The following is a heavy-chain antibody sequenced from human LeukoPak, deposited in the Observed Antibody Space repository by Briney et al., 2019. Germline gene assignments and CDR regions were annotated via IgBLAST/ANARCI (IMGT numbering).Heavy chain of an antibody. CDR1: GYTFTSYY. CDR3: ARGGPKDYYYMDV. CDR2: INPSGGST. V-gene: IGHV1-46*01. J-gene: IGHJ6*03. Sequence: ASVKVSCKASGYTFTSYYMHWVRQAPGQGLEWMGIINPSGGSTSYAQKFQGRVTMTRDTSTSTVYMELRSLRSDDTAVYYCARGGPKDYYYMDVWGKGTTVTISS.